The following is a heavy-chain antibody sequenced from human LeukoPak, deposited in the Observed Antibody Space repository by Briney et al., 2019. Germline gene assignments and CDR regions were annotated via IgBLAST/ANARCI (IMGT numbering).Heavy chain of an antibody. CDR3: AKDSSTIYYYDSSGYFDY. CDR2: ISYDGSNK. CDR1: GFTFSSYA. V-gene: IGHV3-30*04. J-gene: IGHJ4*02. Sequence: PGGSLRLSCAASGFTFSSYAMHWVRQAPGKGLEWVAVISYDGSNKYYADSVKGRFTISRDNSKSTLYLQMNSLRAEDTAVYYCAKDSSTIYYYDSSGYFDYWGQGTLVTVSS. D-gene: IGHD3-22*01.